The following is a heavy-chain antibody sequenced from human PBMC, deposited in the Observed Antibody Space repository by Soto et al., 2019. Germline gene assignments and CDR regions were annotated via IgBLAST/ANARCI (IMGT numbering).Heavy chain of an antibody. V-gene: IGHV4-34*01. J-gene: IGHJ4*02. D-gene: IGHD2-15*01. CDR1: GGSLSGYY. Sequence: SETLSLTSAVYGGSLSGYYWSWIRQPPGKGLXWXXXIXYXGXTXXXXSLKSRVTMSVDTSKNQFSLNVSSLTAADTAIYYCARCRYARSFDYWGQGSLVTV. CDR2: IXYXGXT. CDR3: ARCRYARSFDY.